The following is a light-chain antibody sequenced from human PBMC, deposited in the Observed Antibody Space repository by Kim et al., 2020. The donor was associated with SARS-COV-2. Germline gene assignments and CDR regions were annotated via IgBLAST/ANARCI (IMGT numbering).Light chain of an antibody. CDR2: GNS. V-gene: IGLV1-40*01. Sequence: QRVTSSCTGSSSNIGAGYAVHRYQQLPGTAPKLLSYGNSNRPSGVPDRFSGSKSGTSASLAITGLQAEDEADYYCQSYDSSLSGWVFGGGTQLTVL. CDR3: QSYDSSLSGWV. J-gene: IGLJ3*02. CDR1: SSNIGAGYA.